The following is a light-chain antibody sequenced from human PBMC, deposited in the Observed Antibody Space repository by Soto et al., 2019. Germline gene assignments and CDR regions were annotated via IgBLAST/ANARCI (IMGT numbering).Light chain of an antibody. CDR1: SSDVGYYNR. J-gene: IGLJ2*01. V-gene: IGLV2-18*02. CDR2: EVS. CDR3: SSYTTSSTLV. Sequence: ALTPPPSVSGSPGQSVTISCTGTSSDVGYYNRVSWYQQPPGTAPKLMVFEVSNRPSGVPDRFSGSKSGNTASLTISGLQAEDEADYYCSSYTTSSTLVFGGGTKLTVL.